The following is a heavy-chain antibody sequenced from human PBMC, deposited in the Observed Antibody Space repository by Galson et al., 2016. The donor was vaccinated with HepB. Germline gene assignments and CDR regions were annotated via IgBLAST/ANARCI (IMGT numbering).Heavy chain of an antibody. CDR2: ISSSSLST. V-gene: IGHV3-11*06. J-gene: IGHJ6*02. CDR1: GFTFSDYY. Sequence: SLRLSRAASGFTFSDYYMNWIRQAPGKGLEWVSYISSSSLSTNYADSVKGRFTISRDNAKNSLYLQMNSLRAEDTAVYYCARAHWQLVDEEYYGMDVWGQGTTVTVSS. CDR3: ARAHWQLVDEEYYGMDV. D-gene: IGHD6-6*01.